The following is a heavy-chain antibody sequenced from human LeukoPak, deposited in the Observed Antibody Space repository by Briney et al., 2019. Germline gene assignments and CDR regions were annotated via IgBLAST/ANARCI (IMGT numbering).Heavy chain of an antibody. CDR2: ISSSSSTI. CDR3: AKGLSAGTIDY. V-gene: IGHV3-48*01. D-gene: IGHD6-19*01. CDR1: GFTFSSYS. Sequence: GGSLRLSCVASGFTFSSYSMNWVRQAPGKGLEWVSYISSSSSTIYYADSVKGRFTISRDNSKGTAFLQMNSLRRNDTAIYFCAKGLSAGTIDYWGQGALVTVSS. J-gene: IGHJ4*02.